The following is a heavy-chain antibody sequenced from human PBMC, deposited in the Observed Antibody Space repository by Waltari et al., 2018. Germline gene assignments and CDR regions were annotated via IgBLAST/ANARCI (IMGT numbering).Heavy chain of an antibody. CDR1: GFAFSSYA. Sequence: EVQLLESGGGLVQPGESLRLSCAASGFAFSSYAMSWIRQAPGKGLEWVSAISGSGGSTYYADSVKGRFTISRDNSKNTLYLQMNSLRAEDTAVYYCAKGIDDIVVVPAATFDYWGQGTLVTVSS. CDR2: ISGSGGST. CDR3: AKGIDDIVVVPAATFDY. J-gene: IGHJ4*02. D-gene: IGHD2-2*01. V-gene: IGHV3-23*01.